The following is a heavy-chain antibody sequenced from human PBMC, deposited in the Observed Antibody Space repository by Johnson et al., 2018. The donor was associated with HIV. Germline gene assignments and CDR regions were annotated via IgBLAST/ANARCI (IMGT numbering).Heavy chain of an antibody. D-gene: IGHD6-13*01. V-gene: IGHV3-13*01. CDR3: ARARRSSSWYAGDDAFDI. J-gene: IGHJ3*02. Sequence: VQLVESGGGLVQPGGSLRLSCAASGFTFSSYDMHWVRQATGKGLERVSAIGTAGDTYYPGSVKGRFTISRENAKNSLYLKMNSLRAGDTAVYYCARARRSSSWYAGDDAFDIWGQGTMVTVSS. CDR1: GFTFSSYD. CDR2: IGTAGDT.